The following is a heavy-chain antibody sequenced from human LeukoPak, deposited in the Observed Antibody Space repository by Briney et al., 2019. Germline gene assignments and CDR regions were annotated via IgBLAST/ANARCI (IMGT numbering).Heavy chain of an antibody. V-gene: IGHV3-23*01. CDR1: GFTFSNYG. Sequence: GGSLRLSCAASGFTFSNYGMSWVRQAPGKGLEWVSGISGSGGSTYYADSVKGRFTISRDNSKNTLFLQMNSLRAEDTAVYYCAFDIWGQGTMVTVSS. J-gene: IGHJ3*02. CDR3: AFDI. CDR2: ISGSGGST.